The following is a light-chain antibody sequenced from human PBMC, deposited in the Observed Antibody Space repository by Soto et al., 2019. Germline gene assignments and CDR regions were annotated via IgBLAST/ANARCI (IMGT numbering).Light chain of an antibody. CDR3: QQYGSSPRT. Sequence: EIVLTQSPGTLSLSPGERATLSCRASQSVSSNYLAWYQHKRGQAPRLLMYGASSRATGIPDRFSGSGSGTDFTLTITRLEPEDFAVYYCQQYGSSPRTFGQGTKVELK. V-gene: IGKV3-20*01. CDR1: QSVSSNY. J-gene: IGKJ1*01. CDR2: GAS.